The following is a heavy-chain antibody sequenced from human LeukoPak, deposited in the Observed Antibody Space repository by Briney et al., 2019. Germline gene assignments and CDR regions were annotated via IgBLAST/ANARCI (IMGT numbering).Heavy chain of an antibody. D-gene: IGHD5-18*01. CDR3: ATLYSYGYWYFDL. V-gene: IGHV3-48*03. CDR2: ISSSGSTI. J-gene: IGHJ2*01. Sequence: GGSLRLSCAASGFTFSSYEMNWVRQAPGKGLEWVSYISSSGSTIYYADSVKGRFTISRDNAKNSLYLQMNSLRAEDTAVYYCATLYSYGYWYFDLWGRGTLATVFS. CDR1: GFTFSSYE.